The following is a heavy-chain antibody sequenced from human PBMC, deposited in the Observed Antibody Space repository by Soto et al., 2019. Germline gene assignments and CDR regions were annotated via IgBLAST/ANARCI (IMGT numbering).Heavy chain of an antibody. CDR3: AREVIVGATYYYYYGMDV. V-gene: IGHV1-8*01. Sequence: ALVKVSGKASGYTFTSYGIDWGRKDTGQGLEWMGWMNPNSGNTGYAQKFQGRVTMTRNTSISTAYMELSSLRAEDTAVYYCAREVIVGATYYYYYGMDVWGQGTTVTVS. CDR2: MNPNSGNT. D-gene: IGHD1-26*01. CDR1: GYTFTSYG. J-gene: IGHJ6*02.